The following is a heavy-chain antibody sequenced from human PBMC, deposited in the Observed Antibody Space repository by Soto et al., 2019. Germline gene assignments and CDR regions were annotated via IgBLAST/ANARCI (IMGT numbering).Heavy chain of an antibody. J-gene: IGHJ4*02. D-gene: IGHD3-10*01. CDR2: FRTSGDGGTT. V-gene: IGHV3-23*01. Sequence: GGSLRLSCAASGFTFSSYSMSWVRQAPGKGLEWVSGFRTSGDGGTTYYSDSVKGRFTISRDNSKNMLFLQMNSLRAEDTAIYYCAKKVNSGPGSQYFDSWGQGTLVTVSS. CDR1: GFTFSSYS. CDR3: AKKVNSGPGSQYFDS.